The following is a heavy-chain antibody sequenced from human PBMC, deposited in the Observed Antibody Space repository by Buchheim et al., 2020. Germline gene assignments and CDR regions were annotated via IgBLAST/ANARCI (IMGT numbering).Heavy chain of an antibody. V-gene: IGHV4-39*07. J-gene: IGHJ6*02. CDR3: SRAVTAKYYGMDV. D-gene: IGHD4-11*01. Sequence: QLQLQESGPGLVKPSETLSLTCTVSGGSISSNRYYGGWIRQPPGKGLEWIGNIYYSGITYYNPPLKSRVTISIETAKNQFTLKLRSVTAADMAVYYCSRAVTAKYYGMDVWGQGTT. CDR1: GGSISSNRYY. CDR2: IYYSGIT.